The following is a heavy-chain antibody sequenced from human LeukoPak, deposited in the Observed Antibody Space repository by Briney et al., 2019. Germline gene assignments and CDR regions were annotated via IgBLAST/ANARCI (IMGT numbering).Heavy chain of an antibody. D-gene: IGHD5-18*01. Sequence: PSETLSLTCTVSGGSISSSSYYWGWIRQPPGKGLEWIGSIYYSGSTYYNPSLKSRVTISVDTSKNQFSLKPSSVTAADTAVYYCARESDTAMVTDYYYYGMDVWGQGTTVTVSS. V-gene: IGHV4-39*01. CDR3: ARESDTAMVTDYYYYGMDV. CDR1: GGSISSSSYY. J-gene: IGHJ6*02. CDR2: IYYSGST.